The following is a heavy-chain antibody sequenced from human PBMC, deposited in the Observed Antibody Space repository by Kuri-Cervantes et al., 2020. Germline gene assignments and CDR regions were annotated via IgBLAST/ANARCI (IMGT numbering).Heavy chain of an antibody. D-gene: IGHD1-14*01. CDR1: GGSIGSYY. CDR3: ARYRRGEGKGFDY. CDR2: IYYSGST. J-gene: IGHJ4*02. V-gene: IGHV4-59*01. Sequence: SETLSLTCTVSGGSIGSYYWSWIRQPPGKGLEWIGYIYYSGSTNYNPSLKSRVTISVDTSKNQFSLKLSSVTAADTAVYFCARYRRGEGKGFDYWGQGTLVTVSS.